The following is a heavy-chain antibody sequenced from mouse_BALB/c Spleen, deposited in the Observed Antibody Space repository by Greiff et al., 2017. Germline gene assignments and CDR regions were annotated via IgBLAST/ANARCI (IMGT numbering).Heavy chain of an antibody. D-gene: IGHD2-2*01. CDR3: ARVGKVTVYAMDY. J-gene: IGHJ4*01. CDR2: ISSGGST. V-gene: IGHV5-6-5*01. Sequence: EVKLVESGGGLVKPGGSLKLSCAASGFTFSSYAMSWVRQTPEKRLEWVASISSGGSTYYPDSVKGRFTISRDNARNILYLQMSSLRSEDTAMYYCARVGKVTVYAMDYWGQGTSVTVSS. CDR1: GFTFSSYA.